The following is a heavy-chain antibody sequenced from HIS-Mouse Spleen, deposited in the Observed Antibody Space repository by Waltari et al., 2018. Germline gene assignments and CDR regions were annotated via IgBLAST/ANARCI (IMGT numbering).Heavy chain of an antibody. CDR1: GCPISSSSYY. V-gene: IGHV4-39*07. CDR3: AREIPYSSSWYDWYFDL. J-gene: IGHJ2*01. Sequence: QLQLQESAPGLVKPSEPLSLTCLVSGCPISSSSYYSGWIRQPPGKGPEWIGSIYYSGSTYYNPSLKSRVTISVDTSKNQFSLKLSSVTAADTAVYYCAREIPYSSSWYDWYFDLWGRGTLVTVSS. D-gene: IGHD6-13*01. CDR2: IYYSGST.